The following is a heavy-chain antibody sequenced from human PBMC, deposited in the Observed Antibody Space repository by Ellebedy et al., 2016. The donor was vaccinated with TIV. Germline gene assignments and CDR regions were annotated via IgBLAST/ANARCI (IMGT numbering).Heavy chain of an antibody. D-gene: IGHD2-15*01. CDR3: AREADSDALDI. V-gene: IGHV1-18*01. J-gene: IGHJ3*02. Sequence: AASVKVSCKASGYTFTSYDIYWVRQATGQGLEWTGWINTYSGNTKYAQKFQGGVTMTTDTSTGTAYMELRSLTSDDTAVYYCAREADSDALDIWGQGTMVIVSS. CDR1: GYTFTSYD. CDR2: INTYSGNT.